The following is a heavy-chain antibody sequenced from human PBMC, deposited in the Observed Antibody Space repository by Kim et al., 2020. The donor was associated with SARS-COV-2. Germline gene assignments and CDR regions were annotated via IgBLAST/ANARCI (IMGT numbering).Heavy chain of an antibody. CDR1: GFTFSSYS. CDR2: ISASSSSI. J-gene: IGHJ4*02. Sequence: GGSLRLSCVGSGFTFSSYSMNWVRQAPGKGLEWVSYISASSSSIFYADSVKGRFTISRDNAKNSLYLQMNSLRDEDTALYFCARLSGHYYEWSQLYNDYWGQGTLVTVSS. D-gene: IGHD3-22*01. CDR3: ARLSGHYYEWSQLYNDY. V-gene: IGHV3-48*02.